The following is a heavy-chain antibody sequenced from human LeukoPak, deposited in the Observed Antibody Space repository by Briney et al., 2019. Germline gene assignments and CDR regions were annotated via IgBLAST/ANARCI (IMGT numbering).Heavy chain of an antibody. CDR3: AKDSLVGARSYYFDY. CDR2: ISGSGGST. D-gene: IGHD1-26*01. CDR1: GFTFSSYA. J-gene: IGHJ4*02. Sequence: GGSLRLSCAASGFTFSSYAMSWVRQAPGKGLEWVSAISGSGGSTYYADSVKGRFTISRDNYKNTLYLQMNSLRAEDTAVYYCAKDSLVGARSYYFDYWGQGTLVTVSS. V-gene: IGHV3-23*01.